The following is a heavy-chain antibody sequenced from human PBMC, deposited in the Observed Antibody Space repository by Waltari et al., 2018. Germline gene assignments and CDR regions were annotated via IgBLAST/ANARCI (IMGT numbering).Heavy chain of an antibody. Sequence: QVQLQESGPGLVKPSQTLSLTCTVSGGSISSGSYYWSWIRQPAGKGLEWIGRIYTSGSTNYNPSLKSRVTISVDTSKNQFSLKLSSVTAADTAVYYCARRRTTVTTSWFDPWGQGTLVTVSS. CDR1: GGSISSGSYY. CDR2: IYTSGST. J-gene: IGHJ5*02. D-gene: IGHD4-17*01. V-gene: IGHV4-61*02. CDR3: ARRRTTVTTSWFDP.